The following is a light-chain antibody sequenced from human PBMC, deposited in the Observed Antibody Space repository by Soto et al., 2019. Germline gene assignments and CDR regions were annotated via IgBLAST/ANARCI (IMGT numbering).Light chain of an antibody. CDR2: WAS. J-gene: IGKJ1*01. CDR3: QQYYSTPCT. V-gene: IGKV4-1*01. Sequence: DIVMTPSPDSLAVSLGERATINCKSSQSVLYSSNNTNYLAWYQQKPGQPPKLIIYWASTRESGVPDRFSGSGSGTDFTLTISSLQAEDVAVYYCQQYYSTPCTFGQGTKVEIK. CDR1: QSVLYSSNNTNY.